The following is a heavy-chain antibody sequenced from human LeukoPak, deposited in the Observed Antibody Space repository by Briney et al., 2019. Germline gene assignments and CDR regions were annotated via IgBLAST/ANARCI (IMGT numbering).Heavy chain of an antibody. CDR1: GFTFSNAW. D-gene: IGHD6-13*01. Sequence: GGSLRLSCAASGFTFSNAWMSWVRQAPGKGLEWVGRIKSKTDGGTTDYAAPVKGRFTISRDDSTNTLYLQMNSLKTEDTAVYYCTAISIAAAANYWGQGTLVTVSS. V-gene: IGHV3-15*01. J-gene: IGHJ4*02. CDR3: TAISIAAAANY. CDR2: IKSKTDGGTT.